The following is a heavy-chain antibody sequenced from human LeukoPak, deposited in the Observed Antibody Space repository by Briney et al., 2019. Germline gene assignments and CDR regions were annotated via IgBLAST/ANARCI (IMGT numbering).Heavy chain of an antibody. V-gene: IGHV4-38-2*01. J-gene: IGHJ4*02. D-gene: IGHD3-10*01. CDR3: ARAGWIITSGIDY. Sequence: SETLSLTCGVSGYSIRRGYYWAWIRQPPGKGLEWIGTIYHTGSTYYTPSLGSRVTISVDTSKNEFSLNLNSVTAADTAVYYCARAGWIITSGIDYWGQGALVTVSS. CDR2: IYHTGST. CDR1: GYSIRRGYY.